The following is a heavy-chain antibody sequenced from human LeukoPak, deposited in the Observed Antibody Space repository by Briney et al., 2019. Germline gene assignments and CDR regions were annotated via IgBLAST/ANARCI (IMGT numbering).Heavy chain of an antibody. D-gene: IGHD4-23*01. J-gene: IGHJ4*02. V-gene: IGHV3-15*01. CDR3: AAHGGSGNLCY. CDR1: GFTFSNSR. CDR2: IKRIIDGATT. Sequence: GGSLRLSCAASGFTFSNSRMNWVRQAPGKGLEWVARIKRIIDGATTDYAAPGRGRFTGARDDSINTLYLQMSSLKTADTDVCYPAAHGGSGNLCYWGQGTLVTVSS.